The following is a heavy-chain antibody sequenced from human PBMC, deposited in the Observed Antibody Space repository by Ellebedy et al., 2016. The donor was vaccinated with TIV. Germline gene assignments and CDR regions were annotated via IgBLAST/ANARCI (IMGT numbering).Heavy chain of an antibody. CDR2: ISYDGRNT. CDR1: GFTFTSYA. CDR3: ARDAADNGGKLDY. V-gene: IGHV3-30*14. D-gene: IGHD4-23*01. Sequence: GESLKISCAASGFTFTSYAMSWVRQAPGKGLECVAVISYDGRNTFYADSVKGRFTISRDNSKNTLYLQMNSLRAEDTAVYYCARDAADNGGKLDYWGQGALVTVSS. J-gene: IGHJ4*02.